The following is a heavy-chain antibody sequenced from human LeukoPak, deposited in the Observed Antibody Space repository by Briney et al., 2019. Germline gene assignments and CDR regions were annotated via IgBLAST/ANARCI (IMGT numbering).Heavy chain of an antibody. D-gene: IGHD2-21*01. CDR1: GGSFSGYY. J-gene: IGHJ6*02. V-gene: IGHV4-59*10. CDR3: ARGGDSYYYYYGMDV. Sequence: PSETLSLTCAVYGGSFSGYYWSWIRQPPGKGLEWIGRIYTSGRTNYNPSLKSRVTMSVDTSKNQFSLKLSSATAADTAVYYCARGGDSYYYYYGMDVWGQGTTVTVSS. CDR2: IYTSGRT.